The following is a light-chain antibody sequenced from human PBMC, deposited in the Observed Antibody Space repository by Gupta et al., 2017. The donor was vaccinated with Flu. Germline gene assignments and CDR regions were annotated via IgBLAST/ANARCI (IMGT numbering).Light chain of an antibody. CDR3: QQYNNWPPFT. V-gene: IGKV3-15*01. CDR1: QSVSSN. CDR2: GSS. J-gene: IGKJ3*01. Sequence: EILMTPSPATLSVSPGERATLSCRASQSVSSNLAWYQQKPGQAPRLLIYGSSTRATGIPARFSGSGSGTEFTLTISGLQSEDFAVYYCQQYNNWPPFTFGPGTKVDIK.